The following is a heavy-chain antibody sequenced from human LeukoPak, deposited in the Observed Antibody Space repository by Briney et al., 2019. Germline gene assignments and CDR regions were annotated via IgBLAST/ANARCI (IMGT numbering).Heavy chain of an antibody. Sequence: PSETLSLTCTVSRGSISSYYWSWIRQPPGKGLEWIGYIYYSGSSNYNPSLKSRVTISVDTSKNQFSLKLSSVTAADTAVYYCARHSAPSGSYSNWFDPWGQGTLVTVSS. CDR1: RGSISSYY. D-gene: IGHD1-26*01. V-gene: IGHV4-59*08. CDR3: ARHSAPSGSYSNWFDP. J-gene: IGHJ5*02. CDR2: IYYSGSS.